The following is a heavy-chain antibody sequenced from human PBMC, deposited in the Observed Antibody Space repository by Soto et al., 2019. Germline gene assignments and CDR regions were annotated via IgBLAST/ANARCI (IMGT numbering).Heavy chain of an antibody. D-gene: IGHD4-17*01. V-gene: IGHV4-38-2*01. CDR3: TRGHYGDFSYFDQ. J-gene: IGHJ4*02. CDR1: GYSISSGYY. Sequence: SETLSLTCAVSGYSISSGYYWGWIRQPPWKGLEWIGSVYHSGSTYYNPSLKSRVTISVDTSKDQFSLRLDSVTAADTAVYCCTRGHYGDFSYFDQWGQGTLVTVSS. CDR2: VYHSGST.